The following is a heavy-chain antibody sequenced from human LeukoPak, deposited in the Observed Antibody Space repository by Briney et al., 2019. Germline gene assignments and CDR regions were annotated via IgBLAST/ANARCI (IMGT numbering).Heavy chain of an antibody. CDR3: ARSGESSGSAAFDI. Sequence: ASVKVSCKASGYTFSSFAISWVRQAPGQGLEWMGWISPYNGNTNYAQKLQGRVTITTDTSTITAYMELRSLRSDDTAVYYCARSGESSGSAAFDIWGQGTMVTVSS. CDR2: ISPYNGNT. V-gene: IGHV1-18*01. CDR1: GYTFSSFA. D-gene: IGHD3-22*01. J-gene: IGHJ3*02.